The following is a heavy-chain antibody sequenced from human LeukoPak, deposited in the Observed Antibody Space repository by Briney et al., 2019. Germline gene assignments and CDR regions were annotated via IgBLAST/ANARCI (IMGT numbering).Heavy chain of an antibody. CDR2: INAGNGNT. CDR1: GYTFTSYA. Sequence: ASVKVSCKASGYTFTSYAMHWVRQASGQRLEWMGWINAGNGNTKYSQKFQGRVTITRDTSASTAYMELSRLRSEDTAVYYCASGEVGVVYRAGGRYYYYYHAMDVRGQGTTVTVSS. J-gene: IGHJ6*02. D-gene: IGHD2-15*01. CDR3: ASGEVGVVYRAGGRYYYYYHAMDV. V-gene: IGHV1-3*01.